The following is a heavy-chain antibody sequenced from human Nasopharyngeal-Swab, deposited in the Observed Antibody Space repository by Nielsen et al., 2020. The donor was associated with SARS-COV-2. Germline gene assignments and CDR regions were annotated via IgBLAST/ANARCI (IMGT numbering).Heavy chain of an antibody. Sequence: WVRQAPGQGLDWMGGFIPIFGTTTYAQKFQGRVTITADESTSTAYMELSSLRSEDTAVYYCASNPYCGGDCYGAFDIWGQGTMVTVSS. V-gene: IGHV1-69*01. CDR3: ASNPYCGGDCYGAFDI. CDR2: FIPIFGTT. J-gene: IGHJ3*02. D-gene: IGHD2-21*02.